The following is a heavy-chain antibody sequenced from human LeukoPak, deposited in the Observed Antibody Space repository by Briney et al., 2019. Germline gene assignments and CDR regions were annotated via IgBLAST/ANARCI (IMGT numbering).Heavy chain of an antibody. CDR1: GFTFSSYW. Sequence: GGSLRLSCAASGFTFSSYWMHWVRQAPGKGLVWVSRINSDGSNTGYADSVKGRFTISRDNAKNMVYLQMNSLRAEDTAVYYCARPGIAVTGDYWGQGILVTASS. CDR3: ARPGIAVTGDY. D-gene: IGHD6-19*01. CDR2: INSDGSNT. J-gene: IGHJ4*02. V-gene: IGHV3-74*01.